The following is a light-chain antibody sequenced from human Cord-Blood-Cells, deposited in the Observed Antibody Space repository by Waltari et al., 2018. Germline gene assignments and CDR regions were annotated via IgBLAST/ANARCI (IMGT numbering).Light chain of an antibody. CDR1: SSDVGGYNY. CDR3: SSYTSSSTYV. J-gene: IGLJ1*01. CDR2: DVS. Sequence: QSALTQPASVSGSPGQSITISCTGTSSDVGGYNYVYWYQQHPGKAPKVMSYDVSNRPSGVSNRSSGSNSCNTASLTISGLQAEDEADYYCSSYTSSSTYVFGTGTKVTVL. V-gene: IGLV2-14*03.